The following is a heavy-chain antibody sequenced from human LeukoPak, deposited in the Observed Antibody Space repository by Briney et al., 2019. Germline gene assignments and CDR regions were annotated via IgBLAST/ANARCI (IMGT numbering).Heavy chain of an antibody. Sequence: PGGFLRLSCAASGFTFDDYGMSWVRQAPGKGLEWVSGINWNGGSTGYADSVKGRFTISRDNAKNSLYLQMNSLRAEDTALYYCARDLFGSGYYRFGSDYWGQGTLVTVSS. D-gene: IGHD3-22*01. J-gene: IGHJ4*02. V-gene: IGHV3-20*04. CDR1: GFTFDDYG. CDR2: INWNGGST. CDR3: ARDLFGSGYYRFGSDY.